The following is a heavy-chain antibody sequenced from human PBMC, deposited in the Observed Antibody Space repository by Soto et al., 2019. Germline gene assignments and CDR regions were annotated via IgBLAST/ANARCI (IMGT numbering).Heavy chain of an antibody. CDR1: GFTFSSYA. V-gene: IGHV3-30-3*01. Sequence: ESGGGVVQPGRSLRLSCAASGFTFSSYAMHWVRQAPGKGLEWVAVISYDGSNKYYADSVKGRFTISRDNSKNTLYLQMNSLRAEDTAVYYCARELVVVAATPYYYYGMDVWGQGTTVTVSS. CDR3: ARELVVVAATPYYYYGMDV. CDR2: ISYDGSNK. D-gene: IGHD2-15*01. J-gene: IGHJ6*02.